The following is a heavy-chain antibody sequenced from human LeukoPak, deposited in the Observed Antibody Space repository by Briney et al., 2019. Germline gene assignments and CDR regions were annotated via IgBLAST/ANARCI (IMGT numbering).Heavy chain of an antibody. V-gene: IGHV1-24*01. Sequence: GASVKVSFKVSGYSLTELSMHWLRQPPGKGLAGMGGFDPEDGDTIYAQKFQGRVTMTEDTSTDTAYMELSSLRSEDTAVYYCATSAGGYQLLYNWFDPWGQGTLVTVSS. CDR1: GYSLTELS. J-gene: IGHJ5*02. CDR3: ATSAGGYQLLYNWFDP. D-gene: IGHD2-2*02. CDR2: FDPEDGDT.